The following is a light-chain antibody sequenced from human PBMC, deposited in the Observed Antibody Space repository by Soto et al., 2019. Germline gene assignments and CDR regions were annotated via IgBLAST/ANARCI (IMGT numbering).Light chain of an antibody. V-gene: IGKV3-11*01. Sequence: EIGLTQSPATLSLSPGERATLSCRASQSVSSYLAWYQQKPGQAPRLLIYDASNRATGIPARFSGSGSGTDFTLTISSLEPEDVAVYYCQQRRIWPRKLTFCRGT. CDR1: QSVSSY. CDR3: QQRRIWPRKLT. J-gene: IGKJ4*01. CDR2: DAS.